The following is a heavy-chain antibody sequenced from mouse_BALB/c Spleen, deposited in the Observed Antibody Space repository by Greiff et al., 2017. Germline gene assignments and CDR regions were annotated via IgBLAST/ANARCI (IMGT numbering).Heavy chain of an antibody. CDR2: IDPANGNT. CDR1: GFNIKDTY. V-gene: IGHV14-3*02. D-gene: IGHD1-1*01. Sequence: EVQLQESGAELVKPGASVKLSCTASGFNIKDTYMHWVKQRPEQGLEWIGRIDPANGNTKYDPKFQGKATITADTSSNTAYLQLSSLTSEDTAVYYCAYYYGSSEDFDYWGQGTTLTVSS. CDR3: AYYYGSSEDFDY. J-gene: IGHJ2*01.